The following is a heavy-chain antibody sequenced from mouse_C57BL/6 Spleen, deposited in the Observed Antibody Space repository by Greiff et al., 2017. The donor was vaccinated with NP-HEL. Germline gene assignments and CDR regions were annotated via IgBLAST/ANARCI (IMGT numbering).Heavy chain of an antibody. V-gene: IGHV1-36*01. CDR1: GFTFTDYY. D-gene: IGHD1-1*01. Sequence: EVQRVESGPVLVKPGPSVKISCKASGFTFTDYYMHWVKQSHGKSLEWIGLVYPYNGGTSYNQKFKGKATLTVDTSSSTAYMELNSLPSEDSAVYYCASAYGSRVFDYWGQGTTLTVSS. CDR2: VYPYNGGT. CDR3: ASAYGSRVFDY. J-gene: IGHJ2*01.